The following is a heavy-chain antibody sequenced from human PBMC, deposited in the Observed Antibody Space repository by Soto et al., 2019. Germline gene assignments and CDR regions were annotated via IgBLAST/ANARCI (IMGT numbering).Heavy chain of an antibody. D-gene: IGHD2-15*01. J-gene: IGHJ4*02. Sequence: PGGSLRLSCAASGFTVSSNYMSWVRQAPGKGLEWVSVIYSGGSTYYADSVKGRFTISRDNSKNTLYLQMNSLRVEDTAVYYCARGRGYCSGSSCYVDFWGQGTLVTVSS. CDR2: IYSGGST. CDR3: ARGRGYCSGSSCYVDF. CDR1: GFTVSSNY. V-gene: IGHV3-53*01.